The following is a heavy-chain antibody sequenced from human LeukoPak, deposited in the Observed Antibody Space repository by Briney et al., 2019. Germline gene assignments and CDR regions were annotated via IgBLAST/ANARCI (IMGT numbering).Heavy chain of an antibody. CDR3: AREGLELRLDAFDI. Sequence: ASVKVSCKASGYTFTGYYMHWVGQAPGQGLEGMGWINPNSGGTNYAQKFQGRVTMTRDTSISTAYMELSRLRSDDTAVYYCAREGLELRLDAFDIWGQGTMVTVSS. CDR2: INPNSGGT. CDR1: GYTFTGYY. J-gene: IGHJ3*02. D-gene: IGHD1-7*01. V-gene: IGHV1-2*02.